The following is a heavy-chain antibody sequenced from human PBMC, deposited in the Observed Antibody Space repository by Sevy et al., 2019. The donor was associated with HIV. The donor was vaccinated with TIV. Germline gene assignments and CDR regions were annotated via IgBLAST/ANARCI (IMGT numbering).Heavy chain of an antibody. V-gene: IGHV4-61*01. D-gene: IGHD5-18*01. Sequence: SETLSLTCTVSGDSVSSGSYFWSWIRQPPGKGLEWIGYISYSGSTNYNPSLKSRVTISVDTSKKQFSLTLTSVTAADTAVYFCARGSRGYSYGWGQGTLVTVSS. CDR2: ISYSGST. J-gene: IGHJ4*02. CDR1: GDSVSSGSYF. CDR3: ARGSRGYSYG.